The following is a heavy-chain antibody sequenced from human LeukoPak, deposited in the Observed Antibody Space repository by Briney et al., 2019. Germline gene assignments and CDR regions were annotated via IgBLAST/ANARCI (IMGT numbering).Heavy chain of an antibody. CDR3: ARAEVTVATIGNWFDP. CDR1: GYTFTSYG. CDR2: ISAYNGNT. J-gene: IGHJ5*02. D-gene: IGHD5-12*01. V-gene: IGHV1-18*01. Sequence: GASVKVSCKASGYTFTSYGISWLRQAPGQGLEWMGWISAYNGNTNYAQKLQGRVTMTTDTSTSTAYMELRSLRSDDTAVYYCARAEVTVATIGNWFDPWGQGTLVTVSS.